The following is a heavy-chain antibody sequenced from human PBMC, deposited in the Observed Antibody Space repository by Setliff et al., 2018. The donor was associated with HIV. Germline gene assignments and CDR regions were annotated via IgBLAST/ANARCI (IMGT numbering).Heavy chain of an antibody. CDR3: VRERRRSPLSYGLDV. J-gene: IGHJ6*02. CDR1: GGSISSGGYY. Sequence: SETLSLTCTVSGGSISSGGYYWNWIRQYPVKGLEWIGHIYYNGRTLFNPALGTRLNMSVDTSEIQFSLHLNSVTAADTAVYYCVRERRRSPLSYGLDVWGQGTTVTVSS. CDR2: IYYNGRT. V-gene: IGHV4-31*03.